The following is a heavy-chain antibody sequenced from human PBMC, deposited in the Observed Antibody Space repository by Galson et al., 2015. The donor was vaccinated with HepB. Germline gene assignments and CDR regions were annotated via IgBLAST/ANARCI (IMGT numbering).Heavy chain of an antibody. Sequence: SLRLSCAASGFTFSSYGMHWVRQAPGKGLEWVAVISYDGSNKYYADSVKGRFTISRDNSKNTLYLQMNSLRAEDTAVYYCAKDSGSSSWSFDYWGQGTLVTVSA. CDR3: AKDSGSSSWSFDY. CDR2: ISYDGSNK. V-gene: IGHV3-30*18. CDR1: GFTFSSYG. D-gene: IGHD6-13*01. J-gene: IGHJ4*02.